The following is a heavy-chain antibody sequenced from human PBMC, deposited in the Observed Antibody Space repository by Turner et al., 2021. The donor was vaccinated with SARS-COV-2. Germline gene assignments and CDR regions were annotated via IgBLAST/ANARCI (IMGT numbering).Heavy chain of an antibody. Sequence: QLQLQESGPGLGKPSETLSPTCTVSGGSLSSSSYYWGWIRQPPGKGLEWIGSIYYSGSTYYNPSLKRRVTISVDTSKNQFTLKLSSVTAADTAVYYCATEMTTVTLYYYYGMDVWGQGTTVTVSS. CDR2: IYYSGST. CDR3: ATEMTTVTLYYYYGMDV. CDR1: GGSLSSSSYY. J-gene: IGHJ6*02. D-gene: IGHD4-4*01. V-gene: IGHV4-39*01.